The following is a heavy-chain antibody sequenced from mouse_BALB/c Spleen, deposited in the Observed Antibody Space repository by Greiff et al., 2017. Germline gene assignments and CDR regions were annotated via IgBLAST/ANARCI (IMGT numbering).Heavy chain of an antibody. CDR1: GFTFSSFG. V-gene: IGHV5-17*02. Sequence: DVKLVESGGGLVQPGGSRKLSCAASGFTFSSFGMHWVRQAPEKGLEWVAYISSGSSTIYYADTVKGRFTISRDNPKNTPFLQMTSLRSEDTAMYYCAREDAMDYWGQGTSVTVSS. J-gene: IGHJ4*01. CDR2: ISSGSSTI. CDR3: AREDAMDY.